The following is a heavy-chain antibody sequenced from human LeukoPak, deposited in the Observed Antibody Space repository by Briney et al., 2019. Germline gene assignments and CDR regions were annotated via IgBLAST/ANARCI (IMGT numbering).Heavy chain of an antibody. CDR2: ISRTGTTI. V-gene: IGHV3-48*01. CDR1: GFTFNSYT. J-gene: IGHJ4*02. Sequence: RRSLRLSCAASGFTFNSYTMNCDRQAPGKGLEWISYISRTGTTIYYADSVKGRFTISRDNAKNSLYLQMNSLRSEDTGLYFCARDLGSGDHGLLVWGQGTLLTVSS. D-gene: IGHD2-21*02. CDR3: ARDLGSGDHGLLV.